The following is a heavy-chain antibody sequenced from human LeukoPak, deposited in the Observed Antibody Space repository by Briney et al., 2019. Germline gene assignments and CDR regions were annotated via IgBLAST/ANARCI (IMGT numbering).Heavy chain of an antibody. CDR1: GGSFSGYY. D-gene: IGHD3-10*01. CDR2: INHSGST. CDR3: AGRKITMVRGVKNWFDP. J-gene: IGHJ5*02. V-gene: IGHV4-34*01. Sequence: SETLSLTCAVYGGSFSGYYWSWIRQPPGKGLEWIGEINHSGSTNYNPSLKSRVTISVDTSKNQFSLKLSSVTAADTAVYYCAGRKITMVRGVKNWFDPWGQGTLVTVSS.